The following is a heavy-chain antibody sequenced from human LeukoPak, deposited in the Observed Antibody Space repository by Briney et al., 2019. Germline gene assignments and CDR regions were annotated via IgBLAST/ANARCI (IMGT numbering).Heavy chain of an antibody. CDR2: IIPIFGTA. CDR1: GGTFTSYA. V-gene: IGHV1-69*01. CDR3: AREVAAAGYYFDY. J-gene: IGHJ4*02. Sequence: GASVKVSCKASGGTFTSYAISWVRQAPGQGLEWMGGIIPIFGTANYAQKVQGRVTITADESTSTAYMELSSLRSEDTAVYYCAREVAAAGYYFDYWGQGTLVTVSS. D-gene: IGHD6-13*01.